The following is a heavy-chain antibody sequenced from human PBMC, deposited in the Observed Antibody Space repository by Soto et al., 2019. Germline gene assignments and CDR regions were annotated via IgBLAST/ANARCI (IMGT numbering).Heavy chain of an antibody. D-gene: IGHD6-25*01. CDR1: GFTFSSSA. CDR3: ANLRAATDI. Sequence: EVQVLESGGGLVQPGGSLRLSCAASGFTFSSSAMSWVRQAPGKGLEWVSLISGSGSSTYYADSVKGRFTISRDNSMNTLYLRMNSRGAEDTAVYYCANLRAATDIWGRGTLVTVSS. CDR2: ISGSGSST. V-gene: IGHV3-23*01. J-gene: IGHJ2*01.